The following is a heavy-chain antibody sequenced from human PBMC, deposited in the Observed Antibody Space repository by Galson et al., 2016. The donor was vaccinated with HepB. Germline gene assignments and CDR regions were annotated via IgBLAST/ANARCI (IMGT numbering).Heavy chain of an antibody. Sequence: SVKVSCKASAGTFSSYVISWVRQAPGQGLEWMGGIIPIFGTVNYAQKFQGRVTITADKSTSTTYMELSSLRSEDTAVYYCAFTGSYYYYGMDVWGQGTTVTGSS. CDR2: IIPIFGTV. CDR1: AGTFSSYV. CDR3: AFTGSYYYYGMDV. D-gene: IGHD1-26*01. V-gene: IGHV1-69*06. J-gene: IGHJ6*02.